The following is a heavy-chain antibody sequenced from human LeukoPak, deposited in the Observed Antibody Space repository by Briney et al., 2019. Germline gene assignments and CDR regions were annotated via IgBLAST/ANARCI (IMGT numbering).Heavy chain of an antibody. CDR3: AKDYDRTPGYSSAWYY. J-gene: IGHJ4*02. CDR1: GFTFDDYA. CDR2: ISGDGGTT. V-gene: IGHV3-43*02. D-gene: IGHD6-19*01. Sequence: GGSLRLSCAASGFTFDDYAMHWVRRAPGKGLEWISLISGDGGTTSYADSVKGRFTISRDNAKNSLYLQMNSLTTEDTALYYCAKDYDRTPGYSSAWYYWGQGTLVTVSS.